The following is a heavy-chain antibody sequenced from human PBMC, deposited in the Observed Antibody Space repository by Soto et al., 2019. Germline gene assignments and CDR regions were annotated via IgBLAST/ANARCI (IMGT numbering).Heavy chain of an antibody. CDR1: GGSISRSSYY. CDR3: SRRAPEGFDP. V-gene: IGHV4-39*01. J-gene: IGHJ5*02. CDR2: MSYSGST. Sequence: SETLSLTCNVSGGSISRSSYYWGWLRQPPGKGLEWIGSMSYSGSTYYNPSLKSRVTISIDTPKNQFSLKLTSVTAADTAVYYCSRRAPEGFDPWGQGTLVTVSS.